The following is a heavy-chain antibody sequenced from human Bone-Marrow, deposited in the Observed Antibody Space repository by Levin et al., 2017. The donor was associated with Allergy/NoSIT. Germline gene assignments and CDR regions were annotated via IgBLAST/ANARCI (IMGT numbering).Heavy chain of an antibody. Sequence: SLKISCTTAGFTFDDYALHWVRQAPGKGLEWLAGITWNSRRIDYAESVRGRFTISRDNAKNSLYLQMDSLRSEDTALYFCAKAKWELSYLDGFDVWGEGTMVTVSS. CDR3: AKAKWELSYLDGFDV. V-gene: IGHV3-9*01. J-gene: IGHJ3*01. CDR2: ITWNSRRI. D-gene: IGHD4-23*01. CDR1: GFTFDDYA.